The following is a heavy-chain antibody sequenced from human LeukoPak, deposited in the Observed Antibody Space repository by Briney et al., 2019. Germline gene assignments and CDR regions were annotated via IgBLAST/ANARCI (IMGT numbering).Heavy chain of an antibody. Sequence: PGGSLRLSCAASGFTFSSYAMSWVRQAPGKGLEWVANIKPDGSEKYYVDSVKGRFTISRDNAKNSLYLQMNSLRAEDTATYYCTRDFGSNVVVTAIVDWGQGTLVTVSS. CDR2: IKPDGSEK. J-gene: IGHJ4*02. CDR3: TRDFGSNVVVTAIVD. V-gene: IGHV3-7*01. D-gene: IGHD2-21*02. CDR1: GFTFSSYA.